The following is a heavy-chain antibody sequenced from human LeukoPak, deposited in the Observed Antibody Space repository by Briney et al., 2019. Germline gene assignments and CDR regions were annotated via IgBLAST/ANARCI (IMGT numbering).Heavy chain of an antibody. J-gene: IGHJ4*02. Sequence: ASVKVSCKASGYTFTGYYMHWVRQAPGQGLEWMGWINPNSGGTNYAQRFQGRVTMTRDTSISTAYMELSRLRSDDTAVYYCAKDREGWELVFDYWGQGTLVTVSS. CDR2: INPNSGGT. CDR1: GYTFTGYY. V-gene: IGHV1-2*02. D-gene: IGHD1-26*01. CDR3: AKDREGWELVFDY.